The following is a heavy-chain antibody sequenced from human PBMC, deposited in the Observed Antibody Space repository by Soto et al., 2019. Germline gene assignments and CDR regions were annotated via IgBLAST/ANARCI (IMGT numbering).Heavy chain of an antibody. J-gene: IGHJ5*01. Sequence: ASVKVSCKASKYTFTNYAIHWVRQAPGQRLEWMGWINAGNGHTGYAQKFQDRVTMTRSTSISTAYMELSSLTSEDTAVYYCTGGPPNWGFDSWGQGTPVTVSS. V-gene: IGHV1-3*01. CDR2: INAGNGHT. CDR1: KYTFTNYA. CDR3: TGGPPNWGFDS. D-gene: IGHD7-27*01.